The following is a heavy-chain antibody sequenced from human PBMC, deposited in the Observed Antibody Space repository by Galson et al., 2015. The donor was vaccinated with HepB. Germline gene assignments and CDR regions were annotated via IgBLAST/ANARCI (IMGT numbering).Heavy chain of an antibody. CDR1: GYRFTSYW. Sequence: QSGAEVKKPGESLKISCKGSGYRFTSYWIGWVRQMPGKGLEWMGSIYPGDSDARYSPSFQGQVTISADKSFGTAYLQWSSLKASDTAMYYCARLGPVAGDSNFDYWGQGTLVTVSS. D-gene: IGHD3-22*01. CDR2: IYPGDSDA. CDR3: ARLGPVAGDSNFDY. V-gene: IGHV5-51*03. J-gene: IGHJ4*02.